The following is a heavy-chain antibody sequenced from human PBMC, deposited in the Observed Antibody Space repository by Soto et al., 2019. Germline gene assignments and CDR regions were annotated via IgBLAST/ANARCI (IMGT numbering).Heavy chain of an antibody. D-gene: IGHD3-3*01. V-gene: IGHV4-31*03. CDR3: AREAVTTIFNYYYYYGMDV. CDR1: GGSISSGGYY. Sequence: TSETLSLTCTFSGGSISSGGYYWSRIRQHPGKGLEWIGYIYYNGSTYYNPSLKSRVSISVDTSKNQFSLKVTSVIAADTAVYYCAREAVTTIFNYYYYYGMDVWGQGTTVTVSS. CDR2: IYYNGST. J-gene: IGHJ6*02.